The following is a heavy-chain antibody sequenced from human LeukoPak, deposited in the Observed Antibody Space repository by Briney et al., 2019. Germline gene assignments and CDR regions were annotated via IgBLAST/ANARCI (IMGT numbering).Heavy chain of an antibody. CDR1: GFTFSSYA. CDR3: AKSIAVAGTGDGMDV. D-gene: IGHD6-19*01. Sequence: PGGSLRLSCAASGFTFSSYAMHWVRQAPGKGLEWVAVISYDGSNKYYADSVKGRFTISRDNSKNTLYLQMNSLRAEDTAVYYCAKSIAVAGTGDGMDVWGQGTTVTVSS. V-gene: IGHV3-30-3*02. CDR2: ISYDGSNK. J-gene: IGHJ6*02.